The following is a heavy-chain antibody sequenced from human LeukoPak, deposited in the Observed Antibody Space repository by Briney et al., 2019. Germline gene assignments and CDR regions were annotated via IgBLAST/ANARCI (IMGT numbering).Heavy chain of an antibody. CDR2: IYPGDSDT. CDR1: GYSFTSYW. CDR3: ARRSDAYDILTGTDFDY. D-gene: IGHD3-9*01. Sequence: GESLKTSCKGSGYSFTSYWIGWVRQMPGKGLEWMGIIYPGDSDTRYSPSFQGQVTISADKSISTAYLQWSSLKASDTAMYYCARRSDAYDILTGTDFDYWGQGTLVTVSS. J-gene: IGHJ4*02. V-gene: IGHV5-51*01.